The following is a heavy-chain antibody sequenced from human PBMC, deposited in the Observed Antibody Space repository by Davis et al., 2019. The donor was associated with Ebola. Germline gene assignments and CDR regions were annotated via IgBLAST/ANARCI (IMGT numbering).Heavy chain of an antibody. CDR1: GYTFTSYY. CDR3: ARGGGSSKRTMGY. CDR2: INPNSSGT. D-gene: IGHD1-26*01. V-gene: IGHV1-2*04. J-gene: IGHJ4*02. Sequence: ASVKVSCKASGYTFTSYYMHWVRQAPGQGLEWMGWINPNSSGTNYAQKFQGWVTMTRDTSISTAYMELSRLRSDDTAVYYCARGGGSSKRTMGYWGQGTLVTVSS.